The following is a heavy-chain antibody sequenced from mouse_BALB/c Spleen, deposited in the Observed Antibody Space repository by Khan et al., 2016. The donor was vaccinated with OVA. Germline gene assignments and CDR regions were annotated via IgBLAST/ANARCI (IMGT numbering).Heavy chain of an antibody. J-gene: IGHJ3*01. CDR3: AREGAYYRSDGWFSY. CDR1: GYTFTTYT. CDR2: INPSNGYT. V-gene: IGHV1-4*01. D-gene: IGHD2-14*01. Sequence: VQLQESGAELARPGASVKMSCKASGYTFTTYTMHWVKQRPGQGLEWIGYINPSNGYTNYNQKFKDKSTLTADKSSSTAYMQLSSLTSDYSAVYYCAREGAYYRSDGWFSYWGQGTLVTVSA.